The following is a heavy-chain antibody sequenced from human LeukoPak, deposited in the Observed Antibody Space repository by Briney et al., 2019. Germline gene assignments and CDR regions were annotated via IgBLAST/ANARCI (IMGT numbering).Heavy chain of an antibody. CDR1: GFTFSSYA. D-gene: IGHD3-10*01. V-gene: IGHV3-30*14. J-gene: IGHJ4*02. Sequence: GGSLRLSCAASGFTFSSYAMHWVRQAPGKGLEWVAVISYDGSNKYYADSVKGRFTISRDNSKNTLDLQMSSLRAEDTAVYYCARDSNSYGSGATIDYWGQGTLVTVSS. CDR3: ARDSNSYGSGATIDY. CDR2: ISYDGSNK.